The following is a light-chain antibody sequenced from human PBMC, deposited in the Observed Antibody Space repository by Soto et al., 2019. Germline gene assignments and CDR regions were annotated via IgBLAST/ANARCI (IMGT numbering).Light chain of an antibody. Sequence: DIQMTQSPSSLSASVGDRVTITCRASQVIRNDLGWFQQKPGKAPKRLIYGASTLQSGVPSRFSGSGSGTDYTLTISSLQPEDFATYYCQQSYRTPTFGQGTRLEIK. CDR1: QVIRND. CDR2: GAS. J-gene: IGKJ5*01. CDR3: QQSYRTPT. V-gene: IGKV1-39*01.